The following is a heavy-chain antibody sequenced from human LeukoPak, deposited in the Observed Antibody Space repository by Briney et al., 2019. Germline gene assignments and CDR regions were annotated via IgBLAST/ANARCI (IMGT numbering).Heavy chain of an antibody. D-gene: IGHD3-22*01. CDR3: ARDTEDAYYYDSSGYPNWFDP. CDR2: INPNSGGT. Sequence: AASVTVSCKASGYTFTGYYMHWVRQAPGQGLEWMGWINPNSGGTNYAQKFQGRVTMTRDTSISTAHMELSRLRSDDTAVYYCARDTEDAYYYDSSGYPNWFDPWGQGTLVTVSS. J-gene: IGHJ5*02. V-gene: IGHV1-2*02. CDR1: GYTFTGYY.